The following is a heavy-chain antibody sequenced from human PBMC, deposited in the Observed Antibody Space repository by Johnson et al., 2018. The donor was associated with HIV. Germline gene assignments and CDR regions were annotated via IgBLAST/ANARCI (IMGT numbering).Heavy chain of an antibody. CDR3: ASDPVTNAFDI. CDR1: GFTFSDYY. V-gene: IGHV3-11*01. J-gene: IGHJ3*02. Sequence: QVQLVESGGGLVKPGGSLRLSCAASGFTFSDYYMSWIRQAPGKGLEWVSYISSSGTIIYYADSVKGRFTISIDNANNSPLLQMNSLRAEDTAVYYCASDPVTNAFDIWGQGTMVTVSS. CDR2: ISSSGTII. D-gene: IGHD4-11*01.